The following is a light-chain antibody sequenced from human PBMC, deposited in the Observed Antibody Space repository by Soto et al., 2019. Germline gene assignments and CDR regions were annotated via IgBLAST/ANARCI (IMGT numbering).Light chain of an antibody. V-gene: IGKV3D-15*01. CDR1: QSVSSRF. CDR2: GAS. Sequence: EIVLTQSPGTLSLSPGERATLSCRASQSVSSRFLAWYQQKPGQAPRLLMYGASNRATGIPDRFSGTGSGTEFTLTISSLQSEDFAVYYCQQYNNWPRLTFGGGTKVEIK. CDR3: QQYNNWPRLT. J-gene: IGKJ4*01.